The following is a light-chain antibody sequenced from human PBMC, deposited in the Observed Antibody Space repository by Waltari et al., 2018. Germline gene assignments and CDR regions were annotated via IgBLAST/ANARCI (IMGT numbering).Light chain of an antibody. Sequence: DIQMTQSPSTLSASVGDRVTITCRASQSIGDWMALYQQEPGKAPKLLIYRASTLQSGVPSRFSGSGSGTEFTLTISSLQPDDFGSYYCQYYYLYSRGFGQGTKVEIK. V-gene: IGKV1-5*03. CDR2: RAS. CDR3: QYYYLYSRG. CDR1: QSIGDW. J-gene: IGKJ2*03.